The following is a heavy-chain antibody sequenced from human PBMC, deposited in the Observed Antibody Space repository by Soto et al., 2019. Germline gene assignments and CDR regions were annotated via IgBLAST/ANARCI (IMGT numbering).Heavy chain of an antibody. J-gene: IGHJ6*02. CDR3: ARDNDRPQLGGNYYYILDV. CDR2: IMPVFRTP. CDR1: GGTFRTAA. V-gene: IGHV1-69*12. D-gene: IGHD2-8*01. Sequence: QVQLEQSGAEVKKPGSSVKVSCKASGGTFRTAAVSWVRQAPGQGLEWMGGIMPVFRTPDYAQKFHGRVTITADESTSTAYMELSGLRSDDTAVYYCARDNDRPQLGGNYYYILDVWGQGTPITVSS.